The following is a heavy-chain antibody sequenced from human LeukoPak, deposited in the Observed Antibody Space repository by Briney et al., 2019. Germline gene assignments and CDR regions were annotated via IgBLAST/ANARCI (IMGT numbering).Heavy chain of an antibody. CDR1: GFTVSSNY. J-gene: IGHJ4*02. Sequence: GGSLRLSCAASGFTVSSNYMSWVRQAPGKGLEWVSVLYSGGSIYYAESVKGRFTISRDNSRNTLYLQMNSLRAEDTAVYYCARGTYYDSSGYHFDYWGQGTLVAVSS. CDR3: ARGTYYDSSGYHFDY. D-gene: IGHD3-22*01. CDR2: LYSGGSI. V-gene: IGHV3-53*01.